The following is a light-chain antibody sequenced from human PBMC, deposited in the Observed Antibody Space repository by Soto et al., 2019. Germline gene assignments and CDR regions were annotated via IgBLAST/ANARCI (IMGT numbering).Light chain of an antibody. CDR3: QQYYGTPLT. J-gene: IGKJ4*01. Sequence: DIQMTQSPSSLSASVGDRVTITCRASQSISTNLNWYQQKPGKAPKLLIYAASTLQSGVPSTFSGSGSGTDFSLTTSSLQPEDFATYFCQQYYGTPLTFGGGTKVEIK. V-gene: IGKV1-39*01. CDR1: QSISTN. CDR2: AAS.